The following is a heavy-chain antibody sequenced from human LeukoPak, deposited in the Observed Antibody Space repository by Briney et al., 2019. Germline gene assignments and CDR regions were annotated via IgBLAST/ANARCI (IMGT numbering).Heavy chain of an antibody. CDR3: ARALYTAMVNN. V-gene: IGHV3-7*01. CDR1: GFTLSSYW. J-gene: IGHJ4*02. Sequence: GGSLRLSCAASGFTLSSYWMSWVRQAPGKGLEWVANIKQDGSEKYYVDSVKGRFTISRDNAKNSLYLQMNSLRAEDTAVYYCARALYTAMVNNWGQGTLVTVSS. D-gene: IGHD5-18*01. CDR2: IKQDGSEK.